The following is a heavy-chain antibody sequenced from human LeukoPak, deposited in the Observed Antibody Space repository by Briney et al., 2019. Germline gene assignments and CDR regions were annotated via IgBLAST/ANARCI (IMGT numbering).Heavy chain of an antibody. CDR3: ARGLREAEHIVVVTAIHDY. D-gene: IGHD2-21*02. J-gene: IGHJ4*02. CDR1: GGSISSSSYY. V-gene: IGHV4-39*07. CDR2: INHSGST. Sequence: PSETLSLTCTVSGGSISSSSYYWSWIRQPPGKGLEWIGEINHSGSTNYNPSLKSRVTISVDTSKNQFSLKLSSVTAADTAVYYCARGLREAEHIVVVTAIHDYWGQGTLVTVSS.